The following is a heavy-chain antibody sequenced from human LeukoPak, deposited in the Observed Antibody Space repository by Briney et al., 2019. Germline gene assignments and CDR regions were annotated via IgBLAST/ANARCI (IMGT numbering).Heavy chain of an antibody. V-gene: IGHV3-48*02. CDR1: GFAFSSYT. CDR2: ISSSSTNI. CDR3: ARDRPGSMDV. J-gene: IGHJ6*02. Sequence: GSLRLSCAASGFAFSSYTMNWVRQAPGKGLEWVSYISSSSTNIDYADSVKGRFTISRDNAKNSLYLQMSSLRDEDTAVYYCARDRPGSMDVWGQGTTVTVSS.